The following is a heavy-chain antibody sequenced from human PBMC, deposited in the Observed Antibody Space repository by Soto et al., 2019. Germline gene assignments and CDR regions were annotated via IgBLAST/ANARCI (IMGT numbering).Heavy chain of an antibody. D-gene: IGHD2-2*01. CDR3: ARHYCSTSTCYLAYYYYAMDV. J-gene: IGHJ6*02. Sequence: PSETLSLTCTVSGGSFSSSSYYWGWIRQPPGKGLEWIGSIYYRGSTYYNPSLKSRVTISVDTSKNQFSLKLSSVTAADTAVYYCARHYCSTSTCYLAYYYYAMDVWGQGTTVTVSS. CDR1: GGSFSSSSYY. V-gene: IGHV4-39*01. CDR2: IYYRGST.